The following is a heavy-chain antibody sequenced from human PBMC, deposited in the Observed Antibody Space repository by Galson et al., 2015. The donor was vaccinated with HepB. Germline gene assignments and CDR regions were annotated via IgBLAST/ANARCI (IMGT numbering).Heavy chain of an antibody. V-gene: IGHV1-45*02. CDR3: ASPRMGDTDAFDI. CDR1: GYTFTYRY. CDR2: ITPFNGNT. J-gene: IGHJ3*02. Sequence: SVKDSCKASGYTFTYRYLHWVRQAPGQALEWMGWITPFNGNTNYAQKFQDRVTITRDRSMSTAYMELSSLRSEDTAMYYCASPRMGDTDAFDIWGQGTMVTVSS. D-gene: IGHD1-26*01.